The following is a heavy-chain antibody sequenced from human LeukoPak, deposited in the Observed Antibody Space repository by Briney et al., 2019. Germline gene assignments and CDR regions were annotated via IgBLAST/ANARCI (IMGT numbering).Heavy chain of an antibody. CDR1: GGTFSNYA. CDR2: VIPKSAKA. J-gene: IGHJ3*02. Sequence: SVKVSCKASGGTFSNYAISWVRQAPGQGLEWMGGVIPKSAKAHYAQKYQGRLTITADESTRTVYMEMSGLRSEDTAVYYCAREGSITMIVVVISGAFDIWGQGTMVTVSS. V-gene: IGHV1-69*01. CDR3: AREGSITMIVVVISGAFDI. D-gene: IGHD3-22*01.